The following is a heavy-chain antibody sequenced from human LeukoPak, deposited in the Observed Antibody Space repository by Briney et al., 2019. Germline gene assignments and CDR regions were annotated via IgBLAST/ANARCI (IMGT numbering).Heavy chain of an antibody. CDR3: ARAPHLRDSSGWIGNGMGV. CDR1: GFTFSYYG. V-gene: IGHV3-33*01. D-gene: IGHD6-19*01. CDR2: IWXXGTAK. J-gene: IGHJ6*02. Sequence: GTSLTLSCAVAGFTFSYYGIHWVRQAQCNGRELVGVIWXXGTAKYYTDSVNGRLTISRDNSKNTLYQQMTGLRAEDTAVYYCARAPHLRDSSGWIGNGMGVWGQGNTVTVSS.